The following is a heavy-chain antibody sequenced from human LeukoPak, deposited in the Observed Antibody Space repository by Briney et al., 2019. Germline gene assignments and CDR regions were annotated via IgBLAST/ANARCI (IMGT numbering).Heavy chain of an antibody. CDR3: ARDHHAAGIAVADPDDY. V-gene: IGHV3-30*03. CDR1: GFTFSSYG. CDR2: ISYDGRNK. D-gene: IGHD6-19*01. Sequence: GGSLRLSCAASGFTFSSYGMHWVRQAPGKGLEWVAVISYDGRNKYYADSVKGRFTISRDNSKNTLYLQMNSLRAEDTAVYYCARDHHAAGIAVADPDDYWGQGTLVTVSS. J-gene: IGHJ4*02.